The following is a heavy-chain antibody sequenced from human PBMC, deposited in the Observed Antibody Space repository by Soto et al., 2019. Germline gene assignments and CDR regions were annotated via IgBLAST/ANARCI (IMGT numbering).Heavy chain of an antibody. CDR1: GYTFSTYG. Sequence: QVKLVQSGAEVKKPGASVKVSCKASGYTFSTYGFSWVRQAPGQGLEWMGWIGADNGDTNYAQNFQGRVTMTTDTSTTTSHMELRSPTSDDTAVYFCARDWKGAEGFDPWGQGALVTVAS. D-gene: IGHD1-1*01. CDR3: ARDWKGAEGFDP. V-gene: IGHV1-18*01. J-gene: IGHJ5*02. CDR2: IGADNGDT.